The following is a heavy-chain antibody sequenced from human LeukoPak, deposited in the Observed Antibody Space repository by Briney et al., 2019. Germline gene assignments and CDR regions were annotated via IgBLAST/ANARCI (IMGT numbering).Heavy chain of an antibody. CDR2: IKQDGSEK. J-gene: IGHJ4*02. V-gene: IGHV3-7*01. CDR1: GFTFSSYW. Sequence: GGSLRLSCAVSGFTFSSYWMSWVRQAPGKGLEWVANIKQDGSEKYYVDSVKGRFTISRDSAKNSLYLQMNSLRAEDTAVYYCARSLTRFDYWGQGTLVTVSS. CDR3: ARSLTRFDY.